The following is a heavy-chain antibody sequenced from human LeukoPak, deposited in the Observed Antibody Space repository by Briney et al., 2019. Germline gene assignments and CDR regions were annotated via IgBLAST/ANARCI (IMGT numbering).Heavy chain of an antibody. CDR2: IYTSGST. V-gene: IGHV4-61*02. J-gene: IGHJ4*02. D-gene: IGHD5-18*01. CDR1: GGSISSGSYY. CDR3: ARDRSGYSYGYFDY. Sequence: RASQTLSLTCTVSGGSISSGSYYWSWIRQPAGKGLEWIGRIYTSGSTNYNPSLKSRVTISVDTPKNQFSLKLSSVTAADTAVYYCARDRSGYSYGYFDYWGQGTLVTVSS.